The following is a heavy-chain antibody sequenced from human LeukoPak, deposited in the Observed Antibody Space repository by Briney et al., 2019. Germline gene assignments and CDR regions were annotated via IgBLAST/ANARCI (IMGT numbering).Heavy chain of an antibody. J-gene: IGHJ5*02. CDR3: ATGPRIVGATANWFDP. CDR1: GGCVSSNSAA. D-gene: IGHD1-26*01. Sequence: SQTLSLTCAISGGCVSSNSAAWNWIRQSPSRGLEWLGRTYYRSKWYNDYAVSVKSRITINPDTSKIQFSLQLNSVTPEDTAVYSCATGPRIVGATANWFDPWGQGTLVTVSS. CDR2: TYYRSKWYN. V-gene: IGHV6-1*01.